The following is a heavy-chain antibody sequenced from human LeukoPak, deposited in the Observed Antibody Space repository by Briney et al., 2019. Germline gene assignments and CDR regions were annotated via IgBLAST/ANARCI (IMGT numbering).Heavy chain of an antibody. CDR1: GFTLGSYS. V-gene: IGHV3-48*02. Sequence: GGSLRLSCAASGFTLGSYSMNWVRQAPGKGLEWISYIRSSSSTIYYADSVKGRFSISVDYAKSSLFLQMSSLSDEDTAVYYCARDLNYAFDLWGQGTMVTVSS. J-gene: IGHJ3*01. CDR3: ARDLNYAFDL. CDR2: IRSSSSTI.